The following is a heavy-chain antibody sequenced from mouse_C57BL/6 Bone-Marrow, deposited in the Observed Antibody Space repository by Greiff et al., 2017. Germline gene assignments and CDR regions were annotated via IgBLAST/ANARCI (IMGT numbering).Heavy chain of an antibody. Sequence: VQLQQSGAELVRPGTSVKVSCKASGYAFTNYLIEWVKQRPGQGLEWIGVINPGSGGTNYNEKFKGKATLTADKSSSTAYMQLSSLTSEDSAVYFCAISMRGGYFPWFAYWGQGTLVTVSA. V-gene: IGHV1-54*01. J-gene: IGHJ3*01. D-gene: IGHD2-3*01. CDR2: INPGSGGT. CDR1: GYAFTNYL. CDR3: AISMRGGYFPWFAY.